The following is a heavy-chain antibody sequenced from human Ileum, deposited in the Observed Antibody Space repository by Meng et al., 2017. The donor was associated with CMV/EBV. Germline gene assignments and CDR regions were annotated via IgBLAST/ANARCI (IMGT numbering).Heavy chain of an antibody. D-gene: IGHD1-26*01. V-gene: IGHV3-9*01. Sequence: SLKISCAASGFTFDDYAMHWVRQAPGKGLEWVSGISWNSGTIDYADSVKGRFTISRDNSKNTLYLQMNSLRPEDTAIYYCAKDALHSGSPWYLDSWGQGTLVTVSS. CDR1: GFTFDDYA. CDR2: ISWNSGTI. J-gene: IGHJ4*02. CDR3: AKDALHSGSPWYLDS.